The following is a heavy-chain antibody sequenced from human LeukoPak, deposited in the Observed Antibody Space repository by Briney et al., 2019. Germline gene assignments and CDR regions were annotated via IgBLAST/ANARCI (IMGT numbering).Heavy chain of an antibody. CDR3: ARSNGEYDSSGYAYYWYFDL. CDR2: IYYSGST. D-gene: IGHD3-22*01. J-gene: IGHJ2*01. CDR1: GGSISSGGYS. Sequence: SQTLSLTCAVSGGSISSGGYSWSWIRQPPGKGLEWIGYIYYSGSTYYNPSLKSRVTISVDTSKNQFSLKLSSVTAADTAVYYCARSNGEYDSSGYAYYWYFDLWGRGTLVTVSS. V-gene: IGHV4-31*11.